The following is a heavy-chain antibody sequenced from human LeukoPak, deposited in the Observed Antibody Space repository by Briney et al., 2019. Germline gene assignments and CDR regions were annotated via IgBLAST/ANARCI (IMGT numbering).Heavy chain of an antibody. V-gene: IGHV4-59*08. CDR3: ARHAYSSGWYSR. CDR2: IYYSGST. Sequence: SETLSLTCTVSGGSISSYYWSWIRQPPGKGLEWIGYIYYSGSTNYKPSLKSRVTISVDTSKNQFSLKLNSVTAADTAVYYCARHAYSSGWYSRWGQGTLVTVSS. J-gene: IGHJ4*02. D-gene: IGHD6-19*01. CDR1: GGSISSYY.